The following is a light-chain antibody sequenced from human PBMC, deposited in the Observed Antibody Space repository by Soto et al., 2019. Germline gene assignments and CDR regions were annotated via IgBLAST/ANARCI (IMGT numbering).Light chain of an antibody. V-gene: IGKV3-20*01. CDR2: GAS. CDR3: QQYAASPFI. CDR1: QSVSRSN. Sequence: EIVLTQSPGTLSLSPGERATLSCRASQSVSRSNLAWHQQKPGQAPRILIYGASTRASGIQDRFSGSESGTDCTLTISRLEPEDFAVYFCQQYAASPFIFGQGTRLEIK. J-gene: IGKJ5*01.